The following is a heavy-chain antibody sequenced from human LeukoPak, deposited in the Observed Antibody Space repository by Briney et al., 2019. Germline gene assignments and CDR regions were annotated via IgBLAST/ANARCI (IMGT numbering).Heavy chain of an antibody. V-gene: IGHV1-2*02. CDR1: GYTFTGYY. Sequence: GASVKVSCKASGYTFTGYYMHWVRQAPGQGLEWMGWINPNSGGTNYAQKFQGRVTMTRDTSISTAYMELRSLRSDDTAVYYCARDVGVGASRGAAFDIWGQGTMVTVSS. J-gene: IGHJ3*02. CDR3: ARDVGVGASRGAAFDI. CDR2: INPNSGGT. D-gene: IGHD1-26*01.